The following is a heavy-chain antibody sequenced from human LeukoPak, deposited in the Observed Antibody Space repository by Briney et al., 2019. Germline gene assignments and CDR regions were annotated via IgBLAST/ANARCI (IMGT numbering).Heavy chain of an antibody. Sequence: GGSLRLSCAASGFTFSSYDMHWVRHATGKGLEWVSAICTAGDTYYPGSVKGRFTISRENAKNSLYLQMNSLRAGDTAVYYCARVSGGSQNYYYGMDVWGQGTTVTVSS. J-gene: IGHJ6*02. V-gene: IGHV3-13*01. D-gene: IGHD3-10*01. CDR1: GFTFSSYD. CDR2: ICTAGDT. CDR3: ARVSGGSQNYYYGMDV.